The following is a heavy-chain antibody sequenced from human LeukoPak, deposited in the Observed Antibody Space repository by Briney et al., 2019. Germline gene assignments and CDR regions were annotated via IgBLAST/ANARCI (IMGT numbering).Heavy chain of an antibody. V-gene: IGHV4-59*01. CDR1: GGSIRGYY. J-gene: IGHJ2*01. CDR3: AGEVYSSGWYPGGYFDL. Sequence: SETLSLTCTVSGGSIRGYYWSWIRQPPGKGLEWIGYIYYGGSSNYNPSPKSRLTISVDMSNNHFSLKLNSVTAADTAVYYCAGEVYSSGWYPGGYFDLWGRGTLVTVSS. D-gene: IGHD6-19*01. CDR2: IYYGGSS.